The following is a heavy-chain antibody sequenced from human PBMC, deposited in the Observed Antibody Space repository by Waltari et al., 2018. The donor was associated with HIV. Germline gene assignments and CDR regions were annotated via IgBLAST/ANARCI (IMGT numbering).Heavy chain of an antibody. D-gene: IGHD3-10*01. V-gene: IGHV4-30-4*01. J-gene: IGHJ6*02. CDR1: GGPISSGDYY. CDR2: IYYSGST. Sequence: QVQLQESGPGLVKPSQTLSLTCTVSGGPISSGDYYWSWIRQSPGKGLEWIGHIYYSGSTDYNPSLKSRVTISVDTSKNQFSLKLSSVTAADTAVYYCAKDPLGFGYYGMNVWGQGTTVTVSS. CDR3: AKDPLGFGYYGMNV.